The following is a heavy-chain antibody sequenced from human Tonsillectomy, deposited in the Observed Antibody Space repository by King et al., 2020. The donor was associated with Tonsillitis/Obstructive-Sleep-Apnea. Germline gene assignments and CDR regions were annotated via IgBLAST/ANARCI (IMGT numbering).Heavy chain of an antibody. V-gene: IGHV3-74*01. J-gene: IGHJ6*02. CDR1: GFTFSSYW. Sequence: VQLVESGGGLVQPGGSLRLSCAASGFTFSSYWMHWVRQAPGKGLVWVSRINSDGSSTSYADSVKGRFTISRDNAKNTLYLQMNSLRAEDTAVYYCAIVIQNHFEVYVDYYDYYVMDVWGQGTTVTVSS. CDR3: AIVIQNHFEVYVDYYDYYVMDV. D-gene: IGHD3-16*01. CDR2: INSDGSST.